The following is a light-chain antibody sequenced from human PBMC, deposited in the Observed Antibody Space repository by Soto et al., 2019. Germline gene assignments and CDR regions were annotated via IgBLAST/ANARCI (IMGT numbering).Light chain of an antibody. CDR3: SSYTTSNTVV. Sequence: QSVLTQPASLSAYPGQSITISCSGNNNFVGGYNYVSLYQQRPGKAPHLLIYDVTNRPSGVSYRFSGSKSGSTASLTISGLQAEDEADYYCSSYTTSNTVVFGGGTKVTVL. CDR2: DVT. CDR1: NNFVGGYNY. J-gene: IGLJ2*01. V-gene: IGLV2-14*03.